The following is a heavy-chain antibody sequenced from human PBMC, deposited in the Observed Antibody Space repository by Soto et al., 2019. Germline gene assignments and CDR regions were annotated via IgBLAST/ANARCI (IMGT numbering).Heavy chain of an antibody. CDR3: ARGAGYGDYGGY. Sequence: ESGGGLVQPGGSLRLSCAASGFSLRGYSMSWVRQAPGKGLEWVSYISGTGSSIYADSVKGRFTISRDNAKNSVYLQMNSLGDDDTAVYYCARGAGYGDYGGYWGKGTLVTVSS. CDR2: ISGTGSSI. V-gene: IGHV3-48*02. D-gene: IGHD4-17*01. CDR1: GFSLRGYS. J-gene: IGHJ4*02.